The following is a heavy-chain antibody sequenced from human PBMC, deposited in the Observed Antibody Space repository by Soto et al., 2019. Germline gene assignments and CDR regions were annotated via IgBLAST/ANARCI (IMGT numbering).Heavy chain of an antibody. V-gene: IGHV1-3*01. Sequence: GASVKVSCKASGYTFTSYAMHWVRQAPGQRLEWMGWINAGNGNTKYSQKFQGRVTITRDTSASTAYMELSSLRSEDTAVYYCASLIPRLLWFGDVHQGPDMAFDIWGQGTMVTVSS. CDR1: GYTFTSYA. CDR3: ASLIPRLLWFGDVHQGPDMAFDI. D-gene: IGHD3-10*01. CDR2: INAGNGNT. J-gene: IGHJ3*02.